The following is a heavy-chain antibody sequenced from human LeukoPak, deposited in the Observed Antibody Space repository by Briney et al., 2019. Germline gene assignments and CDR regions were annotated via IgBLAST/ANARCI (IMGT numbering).Heavy chain of an antibody. CDR3: AKGKDSSSWYYFDY. V-gene: IGHV3-30*18. Sequence: GGSLRLSCAASGFTFSSYGMHWVRQAPGKGLEWVAVISYDGSNKYYADSVKGRFTISRDNSRNTLYLQMNSLRAEDTAVYYCAKGKDSSSWYYFDYWGQGTLVTVSS. CDR2: ISYDGSNK. D-gene: IGHD6-13*01. CDR1: GFTFSSYG. J-gene: IGHJ4*02.